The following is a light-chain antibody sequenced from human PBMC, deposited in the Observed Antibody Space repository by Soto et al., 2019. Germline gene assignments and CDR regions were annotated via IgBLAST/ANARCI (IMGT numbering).Light chain of an antibody. Sequence: EIVLTQSLATLSLSPGERATLSCRASQSVRSYLAWYQQKPGQAPRLLIYDASNRATDIPARFSGSGSGTDFTLTISSLDPEDSAVYYCHQRSKWPLTFGGGTKVEIK. CDR2: DAS. CDR1: QSVRSY. CDR3: HQRSKWPLT. J-gene: IGKJ4*01. V-gene: IGKV3-11*01.